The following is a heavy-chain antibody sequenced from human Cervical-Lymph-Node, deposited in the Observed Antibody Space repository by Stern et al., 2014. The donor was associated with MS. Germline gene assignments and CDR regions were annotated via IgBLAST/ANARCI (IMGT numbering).Heavy chain of an antibody. J-gene: IGHJ5*02. CDR3: APSSETSDRGYSLAYDL. V-gene: IGHV1-69*06. CDR1: GGTFSKFP. Sequence: QMQLVESGAEVTKPGSSVKVSYKASGGTFSKFPISWVRQAPGQGLEWMGGIFPACGPPTCAQEFRDRVTTTADISTSTVYMALSSLISDDTAVNYGAPSSETSDRGYSLAYDLWGQGTLVTVSS. CDR2: IFPACGPP. D-gene: IGHD1-14*01.